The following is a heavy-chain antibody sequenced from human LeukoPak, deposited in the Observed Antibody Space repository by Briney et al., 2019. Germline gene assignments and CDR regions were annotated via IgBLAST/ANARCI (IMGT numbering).Heavy chain of an antibody. CDR3: ARFGGAPDV. D-gene: IGHD3-10*01. J-gene: IGHJ6*03. Sequence: GGSLRLSCAASGFTFSSYSMNWVRQAPGKGLEWVSYISSSSATIYYADSVKGRFTISRDNAKNSLYLQMNSLRAEDAAVYYCARFGGAPDVWGKGTTVTISS. CDR2: ISSSSATI. V-gene: IGHV3-48*01. CDR1: GFTFSSYS.